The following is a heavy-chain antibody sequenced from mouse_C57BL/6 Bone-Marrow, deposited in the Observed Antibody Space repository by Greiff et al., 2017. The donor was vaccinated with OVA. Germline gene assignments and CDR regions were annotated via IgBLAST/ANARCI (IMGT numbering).Heavy chain of an antibody. J-gene: IGHJ1*03. CDR2: INYDGSST. D-gene: IGHD2-10*02. Sequence: EVKLVESEGGLVQPGSSMKLSCTASGFTFSDYYMAWVRQVPEKGLEWVANINYDGSSTYYLDPLKSRFTISRDNAKNILYLQMSSLKSEDTATYYCARYGNYRLWYFDVWGTGTTVTVSS. V-gene: IGHV5-16*01. CDR3: ARYGNYRLWYFDV. CDR1: GFTFSDYY.